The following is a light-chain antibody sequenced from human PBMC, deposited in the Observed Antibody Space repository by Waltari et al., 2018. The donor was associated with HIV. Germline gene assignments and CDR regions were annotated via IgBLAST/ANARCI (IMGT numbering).Light chain of an antibody. V-gene: IGKV1-39*01. CDR2: AAS. Sequence: DIQMTQSPSSLSASGGDRVTITCRASQSISNYLNWYQQKPGKAPKLLIYAASSLQSGVPSRFSGNGSGTDFTLTISSLQPEDFATYYCQQSYSTPLATFGKGTKLEIK. CDR1: QSISNY. J-gene: IGKJ2*01. CDR3: QQSYSTPLAT.